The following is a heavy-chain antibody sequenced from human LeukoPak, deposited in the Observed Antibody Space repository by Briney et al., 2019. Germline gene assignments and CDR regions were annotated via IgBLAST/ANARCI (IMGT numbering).Heavy chain of an antibody. CDR2: IYPGDSDT. CDR3: ARQDSAGSSDR. CDR1: GYIFTSYW. V-gene: IGHV5-51*01. D-gene: IGHD3-10*01. J-gene: IGHJ4*02. Sequence: GASLEISCKGSGYIFTSYWIGWGRPLPGKGLEWMGIIYPGDSDTRYSPSLQGQVNISADKSIRTSYLQWSSLKASDTAMYYCARQDSAGSSDRWGQGTLVTVSS.